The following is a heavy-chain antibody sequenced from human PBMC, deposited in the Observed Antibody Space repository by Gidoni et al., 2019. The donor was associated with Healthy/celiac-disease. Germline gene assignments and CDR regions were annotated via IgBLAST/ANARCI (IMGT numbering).Heavy chain of an antibody. D-gene: IGHD6-13*01. V-gene: IGHV3-66*01. Sequence: FTISRDNSKNTLYLQMNSLRAEDTAVYYCARGGIAAAGTFDYWGQGTLVTVSS. CDR3: ARGGIAAAGTFDY. J-gene: IGHJ4*02.